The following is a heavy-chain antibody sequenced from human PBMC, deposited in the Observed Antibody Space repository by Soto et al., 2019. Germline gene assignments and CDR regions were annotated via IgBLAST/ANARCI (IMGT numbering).Heavy chain of an antibody. CDR2: IIPIFGTA. J-gene: IGHJ4*02. V-gene: IGHV1-69*13. Sequence: GASVKVSCKASGGTFSSYAISWVRQAPGQGLEWMGGIIPIFGTASYAQKFQGRVTITADESTSTAYMELSSLRSEDTAVYYCARERTGGITGTLIDYWGQGTLVTVSS. D-gene: IGHD1-7*01. CDR3: ARERTGGITGTLIDY. CDR1: GGTFSSYA.